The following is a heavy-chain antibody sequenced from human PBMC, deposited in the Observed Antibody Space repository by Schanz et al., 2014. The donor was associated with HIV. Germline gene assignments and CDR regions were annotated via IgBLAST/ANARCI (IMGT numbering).Heavy chain of an antibody. V-gene: IGHV1-69*01. CDR1: GGSFSIYA. J-gene: IGHJ4*02. Sequence: QVQLVQSGAEVKKPGSSVKVSCKASGGSFSIYAISWVRQAPGQGLEWMGGIIPIFGTANYAQKFQGRVTIIADESTSTAYMELSSLRSADTAVYYCARDPGLGGGSSWYYFDTWGQGTLVTVSS. CDR3: ARDPGLGGGSSWYYFDT. CDR2: IIPIFGTA. D-gene: IGHD6-13*01.